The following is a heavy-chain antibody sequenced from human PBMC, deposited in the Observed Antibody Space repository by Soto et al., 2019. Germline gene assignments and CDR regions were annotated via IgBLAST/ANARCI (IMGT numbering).Heavy chain of an antibody. CDR2: IYYSGST. Sequence: QVQLQESGPGLVKPSRTLSLTCTVSGGSISSGDYYWSWIRQPPGKGLEWIGYIYYSGSTYCNPSLKSRVTISVDTSKNQFSLKLNSVTAADTAAYYCARRSGTTYYYGMDVWGQGTTVTVSS. J-gene: IGHJ6*02. CDR1: GGSISSGDYY. D-gene: IGHD6-25*01. CDR3: ARRSGTTYYYGMDV. V-gene: IGHV4-30-4*01.